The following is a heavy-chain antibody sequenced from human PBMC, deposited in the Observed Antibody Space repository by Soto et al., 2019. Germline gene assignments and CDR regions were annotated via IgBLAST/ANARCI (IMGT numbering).Heavy chain of an antibody. CDR3: AKDRVPSPHYSGSYLTYAFDI. J-gene: IGHJ3*02. CDR1: GFTFSSYA. V-gene: IGHV3-23*01. CDR2: ISGSGGST. Sequence: GGSLRLSCAASGFTFSSYAMSWVRQAPGKGLEWVSAISGSGGSTYYADSVKGRFTISRDNSKNTLYLQMNSLRAEDTAVYYCAKDRVPSPHYSGSYLTYAFDIWGQGTMVTVSS. D-gene: IGHD1-26*01.